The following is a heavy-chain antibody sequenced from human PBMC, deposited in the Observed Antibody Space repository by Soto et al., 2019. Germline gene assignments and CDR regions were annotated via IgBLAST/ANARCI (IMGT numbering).Heavy chain of an antibody. CDR1: GYTFTAYY. D-gene: IGHD5-12*01. Sequence: ASVKVSCKTSGYTFTAYYIHWVRQAPGQGLEWMGWINPNSGVANYAQNFQGRVTMTRDTSISTVYMELSKMRSEDTTVYYCARQGSGSEYPQYFYYGMDVWGQGTTVT. V-gene: IGHV1-2*02. CDR3: ARQGSGSEYPQYFYYGMDV. CDR2: INPNSGVA. J-gene: IGHJ6*02.